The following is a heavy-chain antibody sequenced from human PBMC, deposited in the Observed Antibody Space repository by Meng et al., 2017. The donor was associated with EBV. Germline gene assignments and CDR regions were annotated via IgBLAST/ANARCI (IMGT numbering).Heavy chain of an antibody. D-gene: IGHD6-13*01. CDR2: IIPIFGTA. CDR3: ARAEIAAAGRLDY. Sequence: QLGAVGAEGKKPWSSVKVSCKASGGTFSSYAISWVRQAPGQGLEWMGGIIPIFGTANYAQKFQGRVTITADKSTSTAYMELSSLRSEDTAVYYCARAEIAAAGRLDYWGQGTLVTVSS. J-gene: IGHJ4*02. CDR1: GGTFSSYA. V-gene: IGHV1-69*06.